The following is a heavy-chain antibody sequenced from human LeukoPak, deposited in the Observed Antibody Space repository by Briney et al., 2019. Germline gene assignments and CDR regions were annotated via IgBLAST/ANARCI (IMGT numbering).Heavy chain of an antibody. CDR2: IKQDGSEK. V-gene: IGHV3-7*01. D-gene: IGHD3-10*01. Sequence: GGSLRLSCAASGFTFSSYWMSWVRQAPGKGLEWVANIKQDGSEKYYVDSVKGRFTISRDNAKNSLYLQMNSLRAEDTAEYYCARLAMVRGVIITGGGYWGQGTLVTVSS. J-gene: IGHJ4*02. CDR1: GFTFSSYW. CDR3: ARLAMVRGVIITGGGY.